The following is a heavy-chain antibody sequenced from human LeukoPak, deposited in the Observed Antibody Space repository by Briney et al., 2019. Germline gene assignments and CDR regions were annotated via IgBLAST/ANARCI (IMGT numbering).Heavy chain of an antibody. D-gene: IGHD2-8*01. Sequence: GGSLRLSCAASGFTFSSYGMHWVRQAPGKGLEWVAVIWYDGSNKYYADSVKGRFTISRDNSKNTLSLQMISLRTEDTAMYYCAKSLYPDAFDIWGPGTMVTVS. CDR2: IWYDGSNK. CDR1: GFTFSSYG. V-gene: IGHV3-30*02. J-gene: IGHJ3*02. CDR3: AKSLYPDAFDI.